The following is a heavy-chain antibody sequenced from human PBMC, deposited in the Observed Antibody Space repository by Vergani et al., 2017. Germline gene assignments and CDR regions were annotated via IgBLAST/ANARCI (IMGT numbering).Heavy chain of an antibody. Sequence: EVQLLESGGGLVQPGGSLRLSCAASGFTFSSYAMSWVRQGPGKGLEWVSAISGSGGSTYYADSVKGRFTISRDNSKNTLYLQMNSLGAEDTAVYYCARESGSSDGMDVWGQGTTVTVSS. J-gene: IGHJ6*02. CDR3: ARESGSSDGMDV. CDR2: ISGSGGST. V-gene: IGHV3-23*01. CDR1: GFTFSSYA. D-gene: IGHD6-6*01.